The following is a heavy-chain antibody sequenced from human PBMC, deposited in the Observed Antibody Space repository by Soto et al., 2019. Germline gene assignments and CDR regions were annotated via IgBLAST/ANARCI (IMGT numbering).Heavy chain of an antibody. CDR3: ARRGGWFGGPDVFDY. Sequence: ASVKVSCKASGYTFTSYYMHWVRQAPGQGLEWMGIINPSGGSTSYAQKFQGRVTMTRDTSTSTVYMELSSLRSEDTAVYYCARRGGWFGGPDVFDYWGQGTLVTVSS. D-gene: IGHD3-10*01. CDR2: INPSGGST. V-gene: IGHV1-46*01. CDR1: GYTFTSYY. J-gene: IGHJ4*02.